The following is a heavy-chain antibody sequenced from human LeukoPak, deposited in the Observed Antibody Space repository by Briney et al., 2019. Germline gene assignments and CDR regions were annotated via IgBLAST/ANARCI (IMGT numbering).Heavy chain of an antibody. CDR3: AKVVENSSGDFDY. CDR1: GFSFSGYW. D-gene: IGHD6-19*01. J-gene: IGHJ4*02. Sequence: GGSLRLSCTASGFSFSGYWMNWVRQAPGKGLEWVANIKQDGSEEYYLDSVKGRFTISRDNAKNTLYLQMNSLRAEDTAVYYCAKVVENSSGDFDYWGQGTLVTVSS. V-gene: IGHV3-7*03. CDR2: IKQDGSEE.